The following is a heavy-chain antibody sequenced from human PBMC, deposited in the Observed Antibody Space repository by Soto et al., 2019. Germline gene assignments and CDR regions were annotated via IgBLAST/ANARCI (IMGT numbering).Heavy chain of an antibody. J-gene: IGHJ5*02. D-gene: IGHD6-6*01. CDR2: IYPGDSDT. V-gene: IGHV5-51*01. CDR3: ARSGSTSKYWFDP. CDR1: VYSFTSYW. Sequence: GESLKLSCNGSVYSFTSYWIGWVRQMPGKGLEWMGIIYPGDSDTRYSPSFQGQVTISADKSISTAYLQWSSLKASDTAMYYCARSGSTSKYWFDPWGQGTLVTVSS.